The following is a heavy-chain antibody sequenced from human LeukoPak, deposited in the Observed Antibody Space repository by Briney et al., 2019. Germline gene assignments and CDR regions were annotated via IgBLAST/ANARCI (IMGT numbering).Heavy chain of an antibody. Sequence: GESLKISCMCSGYSFTSYWIGWVGHMPGKGLDWMGIIFPGDSDTRSSPSFRGQVSLSAGQCNSTACLRGSSLKASDTAMYYCASTSSIWYGLGGYYYMYVWGKGTTVTVSS. J-gene: IGHJ6*03. CDR3: ASTSSIWYGLGGYYYMYV. V-gene: IGHV5-51*01. D-gene: IGHD6-13*01. CDR1: GYSFTSYW. CDR2: IFPGDSDT.